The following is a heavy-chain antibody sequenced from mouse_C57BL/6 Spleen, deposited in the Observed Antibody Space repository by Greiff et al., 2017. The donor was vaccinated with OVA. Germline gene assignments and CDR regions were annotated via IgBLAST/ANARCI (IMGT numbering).Heavy chain of an antibody. D-gene: IGHD3-2*02. V-gene: IGHV1-52*01. Sequence: QVQLQQSGAELVRPGSSVKLSCKASGYTFTSYWMHWVKQTPIQGLEWIGNIDPSDSETHYNQKFKDKATLTVDKTSSTAYMQLSSLTSEDSAVYYCARDSSGYGAYWGQGTLVTVSA. CDR1: GYTFTSYW. CDR2: IDPSDSET. J-gene: IGHJ3*01. CDR3: ARDSSGYGAY.